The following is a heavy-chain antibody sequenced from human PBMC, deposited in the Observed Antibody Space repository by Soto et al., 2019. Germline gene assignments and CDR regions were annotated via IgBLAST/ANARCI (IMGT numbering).Heavy chain of an antibody. Sequence: QVQLQQWGAGLLKPSETLSLTCAVYGGSFSGYYWSWIRQPPGKGLEWIGEINHSGSTNYNPSLKSRVTISVDTSKNQFSLKLGSVTAADMAVYYCASRAQSTLDYMWNWFDPWGQGTLVTVSS. D-gene: IGHD4-4*01. J-gene: IGHJ5*02. CDR2: INHSGST. CDR3: ASRAQSTLDYMWNWFDP. V-gene: IGHV4-34*02. CDR1: GGSFSGYY.